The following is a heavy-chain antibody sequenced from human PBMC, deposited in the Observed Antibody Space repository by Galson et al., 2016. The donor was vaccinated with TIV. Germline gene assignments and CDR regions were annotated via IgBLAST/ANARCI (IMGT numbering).Heavy chain of an antibody. J-gene: IGHJ5*02. CDR3: AGPGSYSSSGYFFDP. CDR1: GFSVSNTY. CDR2: LYNNGDS. Sequence: SLRLSCAASGFSVSNTYISWVRQAPGKGLEWVSVLYNNGDSRYADTVKGRFTISRDNSKNTVYLQMNSLRAEDTAVYYCAGPGSYSSSGYFFDPWGQGTLVTVSS. V-gene: IGHV3-53*01. D-gene: IGHD6-13*01.